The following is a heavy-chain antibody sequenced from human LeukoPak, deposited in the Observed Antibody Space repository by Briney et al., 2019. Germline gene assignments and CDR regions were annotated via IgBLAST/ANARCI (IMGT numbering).Heavy chain of an antibody. CDR2: INHSGST. CDR1: GGPFSGYY. D-gene: IGHD2-15*01. CDR3: ARQRYCSGGSCGRYWFDP. J-gene: IGHJ5*02. Sequence: SETLSLTCAVYGGPFSGYYWSWIRQPPGKGLEWIGEINHSGSTNYNPSLKSRVTISVDTSKNQFSLRLSPVTAADTAVYYCARQRYCSGGSCGRYWFDPWGQGTLVTVSS. V-gene: IGHV4-34*01.